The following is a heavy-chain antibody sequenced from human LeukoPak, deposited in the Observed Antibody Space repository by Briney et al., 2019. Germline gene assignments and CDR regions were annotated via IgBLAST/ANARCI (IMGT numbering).Heavy chain of an antibody. D-gene: IGHD3-16*02. Sequence: GASVTVSRKTSGYTFTRYYMQWVRQAPGHGLEWMGIINPISGATDYAQKFQGRVTMTRDTSTSTVYMELSSLRSEDTAMYYCARLPYRDGVAQDYWGQGTLVTVSS. V-gene: IGHV1-46*01. J-gene: IGHJ4*02. CDR2: INPISGAT. CDR1: GYTFTRYY. CDR3: ARLPYRDGVAQDY.